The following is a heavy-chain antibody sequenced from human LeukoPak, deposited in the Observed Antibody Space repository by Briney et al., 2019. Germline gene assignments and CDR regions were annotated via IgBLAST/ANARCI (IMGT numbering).Heavy chain of an antibody. CDR2: IKQDGSEK. CDR3: ASERYNWNYAFDY. J-gene: IGHJ4*02. D-gene: IGHD1-7*01. Sequence: GGSLRLSCAASGFTFSSYWMSWVRQAPGKGLEWVANIKQDGSEKYYVDSVKGRFTISRDNAKNSLYLQMNSLRAEDTAVYYCASERYNWNYAFDYWGQGILVTVSS. V-gene: IGHV3-7*01. CDR1: GFTFSSYW.